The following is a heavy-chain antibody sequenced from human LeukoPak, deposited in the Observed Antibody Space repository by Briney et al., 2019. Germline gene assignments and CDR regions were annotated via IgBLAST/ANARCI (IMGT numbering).Heavy chain of an antibody. CDR2: ISYDGSNK. V-gene: IGHV3-30-3*01. J-gene: IGHJ6*03. CDR1: GFTFSSYA. Sequence: AGGSLRLSCAASGFTFSSYAMHWVRQAPGKGLEWVAVISYDGSNKYYADSVKGRFTISRDNSKNTLYLQMNSLRAEDTAVYYCARVSYCSSTYYMDVWGKGTTVTVSS. CDR3: ARVSYCSSTYYMDV. D-gene: IGHD6-13*01.